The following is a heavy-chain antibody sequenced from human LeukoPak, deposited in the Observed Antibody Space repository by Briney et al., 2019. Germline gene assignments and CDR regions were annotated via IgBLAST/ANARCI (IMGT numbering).Heavy chain of an antibody. CDR2: ISYDGSNK. CDR3: AKGWQWLSSF. J-gene: IGHJ4*02. Sequence: PGGSLRLSCAASGFTFSSYGMHWVRQAPGEGLEWVAVISYDGSNKYYADSVKGRFTISRDNSKNTLYLQMNSLRAEDTAVYYCAKGWQWLSSFWGQGTLVTVSS. D-gene: IGHD6-19*01. CDR1: GFTFSSYG. V-gene: IGHV3-30*18.